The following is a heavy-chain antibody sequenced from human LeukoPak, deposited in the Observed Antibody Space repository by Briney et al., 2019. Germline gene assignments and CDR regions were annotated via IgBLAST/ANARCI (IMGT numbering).Heavy chain of an antibody. CDR1: GGTFSSYA. Sequence: VASVKVSCKASGGTFSSYAISLVRQAPGQGLEWMGRIIPIFGTANYAQKFQGRVTITTDESTSTAYMELSSLRPEDTAVYYCARDRLEWLLENYYYYMDVWGKGATVTVSS. CDR2: IIPIFGTA. J-gene: IGHJ6*03. D-gene: IGHD3-3*01. CDR3: ARDRLEWLLENYYYYMDV. V-gene: IGHV1-69*05.